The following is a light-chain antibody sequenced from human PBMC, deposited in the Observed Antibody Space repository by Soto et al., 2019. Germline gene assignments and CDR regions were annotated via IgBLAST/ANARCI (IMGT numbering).Light chain of an antibody. CDR1: QSVTSNY. CDR3: QQYHTSPLT. Sequence: IVLTQAPGTLSLSPGERATLSCRASQSVTSNYLAWYQQRPGQAPRLLIFGASIRATGLPDRFSGSGSGTDFTLTISRLEPEDFALYYCQQYHTSPLTFGQGTKVDI. V-gene: IGKV3-20*01. CDR2: GAS. J-gene: IGKJ1*01.